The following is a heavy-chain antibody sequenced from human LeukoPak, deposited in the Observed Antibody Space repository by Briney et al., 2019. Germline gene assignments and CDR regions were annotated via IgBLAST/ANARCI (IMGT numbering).Heavy chain of an antibody. CDR1: GFTFSSYS. V-gene: IGHV3-48*01. Sequence: GGSLRLSCAASGFTFSSYSMTWVRQAPGKGLEWVSYISSSSSTIYYADSVKGRFTISRDNSKNTLYLQMNSLRAEDTAVYYCARERYYYDSSGYPDYWGQGTLVTVSS. D-gene: IGHD3-22*01. CDR3: ARERYYYDSSGYPDY. J-gene: IGHJ4*02. CDR2: ISSSSSTI.